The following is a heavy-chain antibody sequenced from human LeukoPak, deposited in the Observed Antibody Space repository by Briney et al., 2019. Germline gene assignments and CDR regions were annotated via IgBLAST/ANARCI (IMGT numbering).Heavy chain of an antibody. CDR2: IYFSGTT. V-gene: IGHV4-39*01. J-gene: IGHJ6*03. CDR1: GGFINSSNYY. D-gene: IGHD3-3*01. CDR3: ARGIMVFGVAKGYMDV. Sequence: SETLSLTCTVSGGFINSSNYYWGWIRQSPGKGLEWIGSIYFSGTTYYNPSPRGRVTISVDTSKNQFSLKLTSVTAADTAVYYCARGIMVFGVAKGYMDVWGQGTTVTVSS.